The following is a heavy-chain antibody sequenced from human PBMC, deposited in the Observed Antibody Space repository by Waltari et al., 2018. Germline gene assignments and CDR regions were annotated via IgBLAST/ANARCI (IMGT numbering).Heavy chain of an antibody. V-gene: IGHV3-48*03. CDR2: ISSRGSTI. CDR1: GFTFSSYE. CDR3: ARRQYYYDSSGLDY. J-gene: IGHJ4*02. Sequence: EVQLVESGGGLVQPGGSLRLSCAASGFTFSSYELNWARQAPGKGLEWVSYISSRGSTIYYADSVKGRFTISRDNAKNSLYLQMNSLRAEDTTVYYCARRQYYYDSSGLDYWGQGTLVTVSS. D-gene: IGHD3-22*01.